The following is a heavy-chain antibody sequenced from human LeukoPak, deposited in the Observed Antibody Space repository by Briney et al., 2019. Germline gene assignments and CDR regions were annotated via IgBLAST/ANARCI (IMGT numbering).Heavy chain of an antibody. CDR1: GGSISSSSYY. CDR3: ARDPRGYSYAEA. Sequence: SETLSLTCTVSGGSISSSSYYWGWIRQPPGKGLEWIGSIYYSGTTYYNPSLKSRVTILVDTSKNQFSLKLSSVTAADTAIYYCARDPRGYSYAEAWGQGTLVTVSS. V-gene: IGHV4-39*07. CDR2: IYYSGTT. J-gene: IGHJ4*02. D-gene: IGHD5-18*01.